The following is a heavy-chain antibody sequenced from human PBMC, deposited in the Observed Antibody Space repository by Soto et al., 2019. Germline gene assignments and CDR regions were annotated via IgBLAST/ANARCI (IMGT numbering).Heavy chain of an antibody. Sequence: PSETLSLTCPVSGDSISSYYWSWIRQPPGKGLEWIGYIYYSGSTNYNPSLKGRVTISVDTSKNQFSLKLSSVTAADTAVYYCARAKAPLYSSSWCWFDPWGQGTLVTVSS. CDR2: IYYSGST. D-gene: IGHD6-13*01. V-gene: IGHV4-59*08. CDR1: GDSISSYY. J-gene: IGHJ5*02. CDR3: ARAKAPLYSSSWCWFDP.